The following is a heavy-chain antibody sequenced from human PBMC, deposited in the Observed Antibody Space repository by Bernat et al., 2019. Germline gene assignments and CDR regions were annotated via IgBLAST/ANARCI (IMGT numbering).Heavy chain of an antibody. CDR1: GYTFTSYA. D-gene: IGHD6-13*01. V-gene: IGHV1-3*01. J-gene: IGHJ6*02. CDR2: INAGNGNT. Sequence: QVQLVQSGAEVKKPGASVKVSCKASGYTFTSYAMHWVRQAPGQRLEWMGWINAGNGNTKYSQKFRGRVTITRDTSASTAYMELSSLRSEDTAVYYCARSYSSSWYRPSYGMDVWGQGTTVTVSS. CDR3: ARSYSSSWYRPSYGMDV.